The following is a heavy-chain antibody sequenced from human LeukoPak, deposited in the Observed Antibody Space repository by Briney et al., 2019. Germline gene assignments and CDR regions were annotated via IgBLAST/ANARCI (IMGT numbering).Heavy chain of an antibody. J-gene: IGHJ6*03. CDR1: GGSISSSSYY. V-gene: IGHV4-39*01. Sequence: KASETLSLTCTVSGGSISSSSYYWGWIRQPPGKGLEWIGSIYYSGSTYYNPSLKSRVTISVDTSKNQFSLKLSSVTAADTAVYYCARVEYYYGSGSARVYYMDVWGKGTTVTVSS. CDR2: IYYSGST. CDR3: ARVEYYYGSGSARVYYMDV. D-gene: IGHD3-10*01.